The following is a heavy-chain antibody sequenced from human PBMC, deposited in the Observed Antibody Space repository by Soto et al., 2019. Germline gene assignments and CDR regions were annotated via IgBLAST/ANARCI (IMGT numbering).Heavy chain of an antibody. CDR1: GFTFSSCA. CDR2: IIDSGGST. J-gene: IGHJ6*02. CDR3: AKGRSYYYYYGVDV. V-gene: IGHV3-23*01. Sequence: EVQLLESGGGLVQPGGSLRLSCAASGFTFSSCAMGWVRQAPGKGLEWVSDIIDSGGSTYYADSVKGRFPISRDNSKSTRYLQMNSLRAEDTALYYCAKGRSYYYYYGVDVWGHGTTVTVSS.